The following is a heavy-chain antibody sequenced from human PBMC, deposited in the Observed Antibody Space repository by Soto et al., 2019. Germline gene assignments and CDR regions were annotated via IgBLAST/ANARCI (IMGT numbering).Heavy chain of an antibody. CDR2: IYHSGST. Sequence: PSETLSLTCAVSGGSISSSNWWSWVRQPPGKGLEWIGEIYHSGSTNYNPSLKSRVTISVDKSKNQFSLKLSSVTAADTAVYYCARDQRGDDFWSGYSYYYGMDVRGQGTTVTVSS. V-gene: IGHV4-4*02. CDR3: ARDQRGDDFWSGYSYYYGMDV. D-gene: IGHD3-3*01. CDR1: GGSISSSNW. J-gene: IGHJ6*02.